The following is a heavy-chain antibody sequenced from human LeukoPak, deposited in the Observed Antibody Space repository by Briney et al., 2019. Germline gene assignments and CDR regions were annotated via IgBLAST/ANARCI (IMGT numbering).Heavy chain of an antibody. Sequence: GGSLRLSCAASGFTFSSHAMGWVRQAPGKGLEWVSGTGGLGGSTYYAGSVKGRFTISRDNSQNTLYLHMNSLRADDTAVYYCARDPGVVAFHYFDYWGQGSLVTVSS. D-gene: IGHD3-3*01. J-gene: IGHJ4*02. CDR3: ARDPGVVAFHYFDY. CDR2: TGGLGGST. CDR1: GFTFSSHA. V-gene: IGHV3-23*01.